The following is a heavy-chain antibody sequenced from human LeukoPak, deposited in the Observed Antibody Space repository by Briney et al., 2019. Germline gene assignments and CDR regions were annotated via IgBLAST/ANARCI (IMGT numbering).Heavy chain of an antibody. CDR2: INPSGGST. V-gene: IGHV1-46*01. J-gene: IGHJ4*02. Sequence: ASVKVSCKASGYTFTGYYMHWVRQAPGQGLEWMGIINPSGGSTSYAQKFQGRVTMTRDTSTSTVYMELSSLRSGDTAVYYCARDLRDGYFDYWGQGTLVTVSS. CDR1: GYTFTGYY. CDR3: ARDLRDGYFDY. D-gene: IGHD5-24*01.